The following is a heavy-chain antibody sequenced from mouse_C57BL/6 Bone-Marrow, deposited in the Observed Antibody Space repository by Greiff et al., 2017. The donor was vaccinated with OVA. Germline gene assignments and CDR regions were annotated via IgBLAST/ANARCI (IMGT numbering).Heavy chain of an antibody. J-gene: IGHJ4*01. CDR3: AREGLRDYAMDY. V-gene: IGHV1-69*01. CDR2: IDPSDSYT. CDR1: GYTFTSYW. D-gene: IGHD2-4*01. Sequence: QVHVKQPGAELVMPGASVKLSCKASGYTFTSYWMHWVKQRPGQGLEWIGEIDPSDSYTNYNQKVKGKSTLTVDKSSSTAYMQLSSLTSEDSAVYYCAREGLRDYAMDYWGQGTSVTVSS.